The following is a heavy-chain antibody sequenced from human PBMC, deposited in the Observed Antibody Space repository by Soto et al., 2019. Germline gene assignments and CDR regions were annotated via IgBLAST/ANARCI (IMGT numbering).Heavy chain of an antibody. Sequence: EVQLVESGGGLVQPGGSLRLSCAASGFTFSSYAMHWVRQAPGKGLEYVSAISSNGGSTYYANSVKGRFTISRDNSKNTLYLQMGSLRAEDMAVYYCAREAYDSWSGYYTGTYYYMDVWGKGTTVTVSS. CDR1: GFTFSSYA. D-gene: IGHD3-3*01. CDR3: AREAYDSWSGYYTGTYYYMDV. V-gene: IGHV3-64*01. J-gene: IGHJ6*03. CDR2: ISSNGGST.